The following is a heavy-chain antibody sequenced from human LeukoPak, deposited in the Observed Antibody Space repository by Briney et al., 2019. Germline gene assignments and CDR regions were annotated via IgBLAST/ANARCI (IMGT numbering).Heavy chain of an antibody. CDR3: ARDSSAYCGGDCYFDY. Sequence: GRSLRLSCAASGFTFSSYAMHWVRQAPGKGLEWVAVISYDGSNKYYADSVKGRFTISRDNSKNTLYLQTNSLRAEDTAVYYCARDSSAYCGGDCYFDYWGQGTLVTVSS. D-gene: IGHD2-21*02. CDR2: ISYDGSNK. CDR1: GFTFSSYA. V-gene: IGHV3-30*01. J-gene: IGHJ4*02.